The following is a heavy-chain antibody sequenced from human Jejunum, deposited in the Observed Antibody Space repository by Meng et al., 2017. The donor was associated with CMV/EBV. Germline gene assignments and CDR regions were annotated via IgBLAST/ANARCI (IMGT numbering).Heavy chain of an antibody. CDR3: ARAGWAAIGY. CDR2: ISSGSAII. Sequence: CVASAFTFSSSEMTWVRQAPGKGLEWVSYISSGSAIIYYADSVKGRFTISRDNAKSSLYLQMNSLRAEDTALYYCARAGWAAIGYWGQGTGVTVSS. D-gene: IGHD2-2*01. CDR1: AFTFSSSE. V-gene: IGHV3-48*03. J-gene: IGHJ4*02.